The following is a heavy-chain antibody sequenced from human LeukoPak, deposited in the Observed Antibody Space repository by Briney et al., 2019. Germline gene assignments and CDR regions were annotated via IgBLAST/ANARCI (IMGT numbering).Heavy chain of an antibody. CDR1: GFTFSSYW. J-gene: IGHJ6*03. D-gene: IGHD2-15*01. CDR2: INTDGSST. V-gene: IGHV3-74*01. CDR3: ARPGGYYYYYMDV. Sequence: GGSLRLSCAASGFTFSSYWMHWVRQAPGKGLVWFSRINTDGSSTSYADSVKGRFTISRDNAKNTLYLQMNSLRAEDTAVYYCARPGGYYYYYMDVWGKGTTVTVSS.